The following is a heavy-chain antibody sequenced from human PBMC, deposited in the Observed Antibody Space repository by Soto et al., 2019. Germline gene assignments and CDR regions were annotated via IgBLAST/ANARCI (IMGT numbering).Heavy chain of an antibody. V-gene: IGHV1-2*04. J-gene: IGHJ6*03. D-gene: IGHD5-12*01. CDR1: GDSFNDYY. CDR3: ARKSGGATATLDYYYFYMDV. Sequence: QVQLVQSGAEVRKPGASVTVSCRSSGDSFNDYYIHWVRQAPGQGFGWMGWINPNGGVTKYAHKLQGWGSMTRATSIRTVYMQLSRLRSDDTAVYYCARKSGGATATLDYYYFYMDVWGTGTTVTVSS. CDR2: INPNGGVT.